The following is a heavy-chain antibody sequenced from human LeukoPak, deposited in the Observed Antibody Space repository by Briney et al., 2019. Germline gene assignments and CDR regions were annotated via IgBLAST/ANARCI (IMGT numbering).Heavy chain of an antibody. CDR3: AKVAYCGGDCYSLDYYYMDV. V-gene: IGHV3-74*01. Sequence: PGGSLRLSCAASGFTLRNYWMHWVRQTPGKGLLWVSRINGDGTSATYAGSVKGRFTISRDNANNTLYLQMNSLRAEDTAVYYCAKVAYCGGDCYSLDYYYMDVWGKGTTVTVSS. CDR1: GFTLRNYW. J-gene: IGHJ6*03. CDR2: INGDGTSA. D-gene: IGHD2-21*02.